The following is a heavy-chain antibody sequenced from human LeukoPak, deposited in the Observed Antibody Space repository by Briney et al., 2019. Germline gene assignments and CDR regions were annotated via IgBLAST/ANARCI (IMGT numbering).Heavy chain of an antibody. J-gene: IGHJ5*02. D-gene: IGHD6-13*01. V-gene: IGHV3-33*01. CDR2: IWYDGSNK. CDR1: GFTFCKYG. CDR3: TGAVVGTFWFDP. Sequence: GRSLRLSCAASGFTFCKYGMHWVRQAPGKGLVWVGVIWYDGSNKYYADSVKGRFTISRDNSKNTLYLQMNSLRAEDTAVYYCTGAVVGTFWFDPWGQGTVVTVSS.